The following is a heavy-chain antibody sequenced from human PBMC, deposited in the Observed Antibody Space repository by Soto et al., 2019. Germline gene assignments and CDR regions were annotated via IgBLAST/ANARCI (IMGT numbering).Heavy chain of an antibody. CDR2: ISPGNGNT. CDR3: ARRGDGMDV. CDR1: GYTFTNYA. V-gene: IGHV1-3*05. D-gene: IGHD3-10*01. J-gene: IGHJ6*02. Sequence: QVQVVQSGAEEKKPGASVKVSCRASGYTFTNYAIHWVCQAPGQRLEWMGWISPGNGNTKYSQKFQGRVTITGDTSASTAYMELSMLRSEDTAVYYCARRGDGMDVWGQGTTVTVSS.